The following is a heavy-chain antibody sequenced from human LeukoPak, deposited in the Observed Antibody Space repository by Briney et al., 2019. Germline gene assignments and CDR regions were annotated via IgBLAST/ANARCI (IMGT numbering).Heavy chain of an antibody. V-gene: IGHV4-31*03. CDR2: IYYSGST. CDR1: GGSISSGGYY. CDR3: ARDRGPFSANYYFDF. D-gene: IGHD3-10*01. J-gene: IGHJ4*02. Sequence: SQTLSLTCTVSGGSISSGGYYWSWIRQHPGKGLEWIGYIYYSGSTYYNPSLKSRVTISVDTSKNQFSLKLSSVTAADTAVYYCARDRGPFSANYYFDFWGQGTLVTVSS.